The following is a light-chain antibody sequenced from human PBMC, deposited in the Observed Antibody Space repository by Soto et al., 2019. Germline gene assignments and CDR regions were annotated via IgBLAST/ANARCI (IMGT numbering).Light chain of an antibody. Sequence: QSALTQPDSVSGSPGQSITISCTGTNSDVGNYNLVSWYQQHPGKAPQLMIYEVSKRPSWVSNRFSGSKSVNTASLTISGLQTEDEAEYYCCSHGVNRNFWVFGGGTKLTVL. CDR3: CSHGVNRNFWV. V-gene: IGLV2-23*02. CDR2: EVS. CDR1: NSDVGNYNL. J-gene: IGLJ3*02.